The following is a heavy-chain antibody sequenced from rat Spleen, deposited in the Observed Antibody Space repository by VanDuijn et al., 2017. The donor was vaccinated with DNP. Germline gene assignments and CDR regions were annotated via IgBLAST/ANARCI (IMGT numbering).Heavy chain of an antibody. V-gene: IGHV5S11*01. D-gene: IGHD1-10*01. Sequence: EVQLVESGGGLVQPGRSLKLSCAASGFTFSAYYMAWVRQAPTKGLEWVASISTGGRNTYYRDSVKGRFTISRDNAKSTLYLQMDSLRSEETASYYCVRQGQLGFAYWGQGTLVTVSS. J-gene: IGHJ3*01. CDR3: VRQGQLGFAY. CDR2: ISTGGRNT. CDR1: GFTFSAYY.